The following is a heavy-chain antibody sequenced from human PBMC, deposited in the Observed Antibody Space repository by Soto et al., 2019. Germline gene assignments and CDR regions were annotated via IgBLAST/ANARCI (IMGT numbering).Heavy chain of an antibody. Sequence: ASVKVSCKASGYTFTGYYMHWVRQAPGQGLEWMGWINPNSDGTNYAQKFQGWVTMTRDTSISTAYMELSRLRSDDTAVYYCAMSRIESAFDIWGQGTMVTVSS. CDR3: AMSRIESAFDI. V-gene: IGHV1-2*04. J-gene: IGHJ3*02. CDR2: INPNSDGT. CDR1: GYTFTGYY. D-gene: IGHD2-15*01.